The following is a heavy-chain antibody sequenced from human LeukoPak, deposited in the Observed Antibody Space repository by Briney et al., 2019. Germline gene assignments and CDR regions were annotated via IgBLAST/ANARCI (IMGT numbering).Heavy chain of an antibody. CDR2: ISAYNGNT. CDR3: ARDRIVVVAATSHDAFDI. CDR1: GYTFTSYG. J-gene: IGHJ3*02. D-gene: IGHD2-15*01. V-gene: IGHV1-18*01. Sequence: ASVKVSCKASGYTFTSYGISWVRQAPGQGLEWMGWISAYNGNTNYAQKLQGRVTMTTDTSTSTAYMELSSLRSDDTAVYYCARDRIVVVAATSHDAFDIWGQGTMVTVSS.